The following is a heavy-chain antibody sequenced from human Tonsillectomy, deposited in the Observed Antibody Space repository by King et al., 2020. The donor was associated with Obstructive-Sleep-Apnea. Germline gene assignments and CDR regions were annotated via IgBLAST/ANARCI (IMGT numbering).Heavy chain of an antibody. D-gene: IGHD3-3*01. J-gene: IGHJ6*02. CDR2: IYYSGST. CDR1: GGSISSSSYY. V-gene: IGHV4-39*07. CDR3: ARLGLTIFGVVHGLDV. Sequence: LQLQESGPGLVKPSETLSLTCSVSGGSISSSSYYWGWIRQPPGKGLEWIGTIYYSGSTYYNPSLMSRVTISVDTSKNQFSLKLSAVTAADTAVYYCARLGLTIFGVVHGLDVWRQGTTVTVSS.